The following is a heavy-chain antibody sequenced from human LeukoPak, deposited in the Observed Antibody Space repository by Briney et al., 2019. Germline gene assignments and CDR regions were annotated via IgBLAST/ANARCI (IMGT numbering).Heavy chain of an antibody. CDR1: GFIVSSNY. CDR2: TYSGDST. V-gene: IGHV3-53*01. J-gene: IGHJ3*02. Sequence: PGGSLRLSCAASGFIVSSNYVNWVRQAPGKGLEWVSVTYSGDSTYYADSVKGRFTVSRDKSKNTLYLQMNSLRAEDTAVYYCARAPGWYAAFDIWGQGTMVTVSS. D-gene: IGHD6-19*01. CDR3: ARAPGWYAAFDI.